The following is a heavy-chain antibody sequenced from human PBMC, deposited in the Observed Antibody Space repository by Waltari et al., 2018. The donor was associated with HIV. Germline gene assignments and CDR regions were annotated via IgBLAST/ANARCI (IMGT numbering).Heavy chain of an antibody. V-gene: IGHV3-11*05. Sequence: QVHLVESGGELVKPGGSLRLSCVGSGFTFSDYYLTWIRQAPGKRLEGVSYIAVSSAYTNYGDSVKGRFTMSRDDAKKSLFLQINSLRPEDTAVYYCARVARGLRQGSFDIWGQGTMVTVSS. D-gene: IGHD2-15*01. CDR3: ARVARGLRQGSFDI. CDR1: GFTFSDYY. J-gene: IGHJ3*02. CDR2: IAVSSAYT.